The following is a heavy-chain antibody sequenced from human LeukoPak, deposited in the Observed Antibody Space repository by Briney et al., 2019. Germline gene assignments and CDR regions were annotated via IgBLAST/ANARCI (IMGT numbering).Heavy chain of an antibody. CDR2: ISSSGSTI. V-gene: IGHV3-11*01. J-gene: IGHJ3*02. CDR3: AIRTLWFGELNRRDDAFDI. D-gene: IGHD3-10*01. Sequence: GGSLRLSCAASGFTFSDYYMSWIRQAPGKGLEWVSYISSSGSTIYYADSVKGRFTISRDNAKNSLYLQMNSLRAGDTAVYYCAIRTLWFGELNRRDDAFDIWGQGTMVTVSS. CDR1: GFTFSDYY.